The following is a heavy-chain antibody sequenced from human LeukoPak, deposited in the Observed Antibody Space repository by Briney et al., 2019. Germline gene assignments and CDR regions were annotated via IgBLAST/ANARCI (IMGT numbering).Heavy chain of an antibody. J-gene: IGHJ6*02. CDR2: INHSGST. D-gene: IGHD3-10*01. Sequence: SETLSLTCAVYGGSFSGYYWSWIRQPPGKGLEWIGEINHSGSTNYNPSLKSRVTISVDTSKNQLSLKLSSVTAADTAVYYCARGMVRGVSLMDVWGQGTTVTVSS. V-gene: IGHV4-34*01. CDR3: ARGMVRGVSLMDV. CDR1: GGSFSGYY.